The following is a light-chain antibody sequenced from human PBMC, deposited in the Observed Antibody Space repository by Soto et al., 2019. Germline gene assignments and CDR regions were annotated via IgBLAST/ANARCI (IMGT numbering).Light chain of an antibody. Sequence: EIVLTQSPATLSVSPGESATLSCRASRSVSSNLAWYQQKPGQSPRLLIYFASTRATGVPARFSGSGSGTEFTLTISSLQSEDFGVYYGQQFKDWPPLTFGGGTKVEIK. V-gene: IGKV3-15*01. CDR3: QQFKDWPPLT. J-gene: IGKJ4*01. CDR1: RSVSSN. CDR2: FAS.